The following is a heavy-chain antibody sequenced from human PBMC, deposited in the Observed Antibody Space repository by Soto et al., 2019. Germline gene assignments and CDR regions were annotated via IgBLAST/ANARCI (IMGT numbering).Heavy chain of an antibody. D-gene: IGHD3-10*01. V-gene: IGHV3-48*03. CDR3: ARDPITMVRGFVYYYGMDV. CDR2: ISSSGSTI. CDR1: GFTFSSYE. J-gene: IGHJ6*02. Sequence: VGSLRLSCAASGFTFSSYEMNWVRQAPGKGLEWVSYISSSGSTIYYADSVKGRFTISRDNAKNSLYLQMNSLRAEDTAVYYCARDPITMVRGFVYYYGMDVWGQGTTVTVSS.